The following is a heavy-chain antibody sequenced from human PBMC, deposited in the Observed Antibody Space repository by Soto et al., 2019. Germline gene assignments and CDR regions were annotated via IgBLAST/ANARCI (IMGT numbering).Heavy chain of an antibody. CDR3: ARGTMLRGPGYYYAMDV. D-gene: IGHD3-10*01. J-gene: IGHJ6*02. CDR2: IYYDGRS. Sequence: QVQLQESGPGLVKPSQTLSLTCSVSGDSISRNGYFWTWLRQHPGKGLEWIGYIYYDGRSYYTPSLKSRVSISVDTSKNQFSLNLTAVTAADTAVYYCARGTMLRGPGYYYAMDVWGQGTTVTVSS. V-gene: IGHV4-31*03. CDR1: GDSISRNGYF.